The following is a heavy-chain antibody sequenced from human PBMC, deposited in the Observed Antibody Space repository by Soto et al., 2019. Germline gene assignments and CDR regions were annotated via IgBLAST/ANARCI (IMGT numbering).Heavy chain of an antibody. Sequence: GGSLRLSCESSGFVFSSYAMYWVRQAPGKGLEWVAAISGRTGDTAYADSVRGRFTLSRDSSTYTMFLQMNSLRAEDTAVYYCGVQYDYWGQGTMVTVSS. J-gene: IGHJ4*02. CDR1: GFVFSSYA. CDR2: ISGRTGDT. CDR3: GVQYDY. V-gene: IGHV3-23*01.